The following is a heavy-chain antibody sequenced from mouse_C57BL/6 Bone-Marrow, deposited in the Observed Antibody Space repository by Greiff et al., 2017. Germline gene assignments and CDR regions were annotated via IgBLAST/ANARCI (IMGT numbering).Heavy chain of an antibody. CDR1: GFTFSSYA. CDR2: ISDGGSYT. CDR3: AREGSSGPDY. V-gene: IGHV5-4*01. Sequence: EVKLMESGGGLVKPGGSLKLSCAASGFTFSSYAMSWVRQTPEKRLEWVATISDGGSYTYYPDNVKGRFTISRDNAKNNLYLQMSHLKSEDTAMYYCAREGSSGPDYWGQGTTLTVSS. J-gene: IGHJ2*01. D-gene: IGHD3-2*02.